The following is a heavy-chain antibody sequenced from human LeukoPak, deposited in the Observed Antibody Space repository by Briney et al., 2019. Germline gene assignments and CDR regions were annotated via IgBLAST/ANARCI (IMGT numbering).Heavy chain of an antibody. J-gene: IGHJ4*02. CDR2: IYYSGST. D-gene: IGHD3-22*01. V-gene: IGHV4-59*01. CDR1: GGSISSYY. CDR3: ARAPPFYDSSGYYRAVFFGY. Sequence: PSETLSLTCTVSGGSISSYYWSWIRQPPGKGLEWIGYIYYSGSTNYNPSLKSRVTISVDTSKNQFSLKLSSVTAADTAVYYYARAPPFYDSSGYYRAVFFGYWGQGTLVTVSS.